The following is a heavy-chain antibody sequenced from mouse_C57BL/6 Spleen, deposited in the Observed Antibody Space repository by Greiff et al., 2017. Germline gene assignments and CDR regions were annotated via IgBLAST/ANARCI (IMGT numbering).Heavy chain of an antibody. D-gene: IGHD1-1*01. Sequence: VQLQQSGAELVMPGASVKLSCKASGYTFTSYWMHWVKQRPGQGLEWIGEIDPSDSYTNYNQKFKGKSTLTVDKSSSTAYMQLSSLTSEDSAVXCWARDYGSSYLYWYFEVWGTGTTVTVSS. CDR2: IDPSDSYT. J-gene: IGHJ1*03. V-gene: IGHV1-69*01. CDR3: ARDYGSSYLYWYFEV. CDR1: GYTFTSYW.